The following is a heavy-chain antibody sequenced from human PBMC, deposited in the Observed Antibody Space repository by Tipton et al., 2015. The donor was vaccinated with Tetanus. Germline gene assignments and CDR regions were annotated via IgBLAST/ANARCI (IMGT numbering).Heavy chain of an antibody. CDR3: ASSAGYCSGGSCYSEPYYFDY. D-gene: IGHD2-15*01. V-gene: IGHV3-53*01. CDR1: GFTVSSNY. Sequence: SLRLSCAASGFTVSSNYMSWVRQAPGKGLEWVSVIYSGGSTYYADSVKGRFTISRDNSKNTLYLQMNSLRAEDTAVYYCASSAGYCSGGSCYSEPYYFDYWGQGTLVTVSS. J-gene: IGHJ4*02. CDR2: IYSGGST.